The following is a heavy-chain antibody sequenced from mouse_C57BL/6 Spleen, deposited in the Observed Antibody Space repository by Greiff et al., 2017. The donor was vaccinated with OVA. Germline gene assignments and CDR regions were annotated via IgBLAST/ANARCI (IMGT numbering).Heavy chain of an antibody. V-gene: IGHV1-19*01. D-gene: IGHD2-4*01. CDR3: ARGGGYDYDVGFAY. Sequence: VQLQQSGPVLVKPGASVKMSCKASGYTFTDYYMNWVKQSHGKSLEWIGVINPYNGGTSYNQKFKGKATLTVDKSSSTAYMELNSLTSEDSAVYYCARGGGYDYDVGFAYWGQGTLVTVSA. J-gene: IGHJ3*01. CDR1: GYTFTDYY. CDR2: INPYNGGT.